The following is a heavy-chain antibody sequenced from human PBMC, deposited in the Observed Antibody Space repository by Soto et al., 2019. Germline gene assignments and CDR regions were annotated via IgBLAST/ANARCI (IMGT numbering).Heavy chain of an antibody. J-gene: IGHJ5*02. CDR2: TYYRSKWYN. Sequence: PSQTLSLTCAISGDRVSSNSAAWNWIRQSPSRGLEWLGRTYYRSKWYNDYAVSVKSRITINPDTSKNQFSLQLNSVTPEDTAVYYCASGIHCSGGSCYLGTWGQGTLVTVSS. V-gene: IGHV6-1*01. CDR1: GDRVSSNSAA. D-gene: IGHD2-15*01. CDR3: ASGIHCSGGSCYLGT.